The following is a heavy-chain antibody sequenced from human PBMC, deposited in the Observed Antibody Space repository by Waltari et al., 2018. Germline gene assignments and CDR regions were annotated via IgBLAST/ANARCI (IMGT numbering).Heavy chain of an antibody. D-gene: IGHD2-2*01. CDR2: INHSGST. Sequence: QVQLQQWGAGLLKPSETLSLTCAVYGGSFSGSYWSWIRQPPGKGLEWIGEINHSGSTNYNPSLKSRVTISVDTSKNQFSLKLSSVTAADTAVYYCARESCSSTSCYFYFDYWGQGTLVTVSS. V-gene: IGHV4-34*01. CDR1: GGSFSGSY. CDR3: ARESCSSTSCYFYFDY. J-gene: IGHJ4*02.